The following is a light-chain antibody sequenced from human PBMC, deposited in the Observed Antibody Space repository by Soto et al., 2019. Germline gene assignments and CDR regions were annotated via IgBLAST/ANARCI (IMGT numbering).Light chain of an antibody. CDR3: QKYNNLPA. CDR2: AAS. CDR1: QGISNY. Sequence: DIQMTQSPSSLSASVGDRVTITCRASQGISNYLAWYQQIPGKVPKLLISAASTLQSWFPSRFSGSGSGTDFTVTIRSLQPEDVVTYYGQKYNNLPAFSGGTKVEIK. J-gene: IGKJ4*01. V-gene: IGKV1-27*01.